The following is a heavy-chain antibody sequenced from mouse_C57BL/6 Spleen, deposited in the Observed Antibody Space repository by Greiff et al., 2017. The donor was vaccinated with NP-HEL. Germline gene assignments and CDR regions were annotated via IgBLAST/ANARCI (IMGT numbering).Heavy chain of an antibody. CDR1: GYSITSGYY. CDR2: ISYDGSN. V-gene: IGHV3-6*01. J-gene: IGHJ2*01. CDR3: ARASNWVFFDY. D-gene: IGHD4-1*01. Sequence: EVQLVESGPGLVKPSQSLSLTCSVTGYSITSGYYWNWIRQFPGNKLEWMGYISYDGSNNYNPSLKNRISITRDTSKNQFFLKLNSVTTEDTATYYCARASNWVFFDYWGQGTTLTVSS.